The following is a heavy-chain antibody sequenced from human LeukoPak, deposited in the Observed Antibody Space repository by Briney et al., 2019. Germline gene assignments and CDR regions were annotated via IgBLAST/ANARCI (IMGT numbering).Heavy chain of an antibody. D-gene: IGHD3-10*01. CDR1: VFTFRTYW. CDR2: INSDGSTT. V-gene: IGHV3-74*01. CDR3: ARAGNYYFEY. J-gene: IGHJ4*02. Sequence: GGSLRLSCAASVFTFRTYWMHWVRQTPGQGLVWVSRINSDGSTTNYADSVKGRFTVSRDNAQNTLYLQMSSLRAEDTAVYYCARAGNYYFEYWGQGALVTVSS.